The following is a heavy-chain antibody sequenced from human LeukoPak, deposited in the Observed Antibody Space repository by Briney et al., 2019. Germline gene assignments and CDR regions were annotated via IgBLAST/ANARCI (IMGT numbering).Heavy chain of an antibody. CDR2: IYSGGST. CDR3: SRAATVAGPFDF. CDR1: GFILNSNY. D-gene: IGHD6-13*01. Sequence: KPGGPVTLSCAASGFILNSNYTSCVRHAPAKALEWVSTIYSGGSTYYADSVKGRFTISRDNSQNTLYLQMNSLRAEDTALYYCSRAATVAGPFDFWGQGTLVTVSA. V-gene: IGHV3-53*01. J-gene: IGHJ4*01.